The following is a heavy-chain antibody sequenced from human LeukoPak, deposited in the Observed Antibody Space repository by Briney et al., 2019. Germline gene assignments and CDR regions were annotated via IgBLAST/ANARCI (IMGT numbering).Heavy chain of an antibody. CDR2: ITSAGGYR. D-gene: IGHD2/OR15-2a*01. Sequence: GRSLRLSCAASGFAFSDYSMNWVRQAPGKGLAWGASITSAGGYRYYADSVQGRFTISRDNAKNSLSLQMNDLRAEDTAVYSCAPSAGFLLPSAASTGNWYMDVWGRGTTVTVSS. J-gene: IGHJ6*03. CDR3: APSAGFLLPSAASTGNWYMDV. CDR1: GFAFSDYS. V-gene: IGHV3-21*01.